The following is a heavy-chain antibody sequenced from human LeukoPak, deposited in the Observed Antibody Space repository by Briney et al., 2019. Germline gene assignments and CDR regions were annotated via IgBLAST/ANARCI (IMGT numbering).Heavy chain of an antibody. J-gene: IGHJ4*02. CDR2: IYYSGNT. CDR3: AGPPGYYFDY. Sequence: SETLSLTCTVSGGSMRGLYLSWIRQSPGMGLEWIGYIYYSGNTNYNPSLKSRVTIPLDTSRSRSSLKLTSVTAADTAVYYCAGPPGYYFDYWGQGILVTVSS. V-gene: IGHV4-59*01. CDR1: GGSMRGLY. D-gene: IGHD3-10*01.